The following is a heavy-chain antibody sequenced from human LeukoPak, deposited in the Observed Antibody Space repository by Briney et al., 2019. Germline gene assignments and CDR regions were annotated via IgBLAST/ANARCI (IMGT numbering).Heavy chain of an antibody. D-gene: IGHD6-6*01. CDR1: GFTFSSYA. V-gene: IGHV3-23*01. CDR2: ISGSGGST. CDR3: AKDQDVMYSSSSTPFDP. Sequence: PGGSLRLSCAASGFTFSSYAMGWVRQAPGKGLEWVSAISGSGGSTYYADSVKGRFTISRDNSKNTLYLQMDSLRAEDTAVYYCAKDQDVMYSSSSTPFDPWGQGTLVTVSS. J-gene: IGHJ5*02.